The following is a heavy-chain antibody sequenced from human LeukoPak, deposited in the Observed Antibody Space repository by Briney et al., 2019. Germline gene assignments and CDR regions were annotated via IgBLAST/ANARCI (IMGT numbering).Heavy chain of an antibody. Sequence: GGSLRLSCAASGFTFSSYAMHWVRQAPGKGLEWVAVISYGGSNKYYADSVKGRFTISRDNSKNTLYLQMNSLRAEDTAVYYCARDVYCSSTSCYYFDYWGQGTLVTVSS. V-gene: IGHV3-30-3*01. CDR3: ARDVYCSSTSCYYFDY. J-gene: IGHJ4*02. CDR1: GFTFSSYA. D-gene: IGHD2-2*01. CDR2: ISYGGSNK.